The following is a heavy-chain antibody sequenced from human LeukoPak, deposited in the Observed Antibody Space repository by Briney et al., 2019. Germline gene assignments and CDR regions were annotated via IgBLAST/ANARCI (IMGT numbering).Heavy chain of an antibody. J-gene: IGHJ4*02. V-gene: IGHV3-20*04. CDR2: INWNGGST. CDR3: AKDESYWNDVVGY. CDR1: GFTFDDYG. Sequence: GGSLRLSCAASGFTFDDYGMSWVRQAPGKGLEWVSGINWNGGSTGYADSVKGRFTISRDNAKNSLYLQMNSLRAEDTAVYYCAKDESYWNDVVGYWGQGTLVTVSS. D-gene: IGHD1-1*01.